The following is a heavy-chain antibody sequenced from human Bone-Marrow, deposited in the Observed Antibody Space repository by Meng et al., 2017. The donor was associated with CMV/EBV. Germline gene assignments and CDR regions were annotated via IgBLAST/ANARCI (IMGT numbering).Heavy chain of an antibody. CDR1: GGTFSSYA. CDR3: ARDPRFLGATNYYYYYGMDV. J-gene: IGHJ6*02. D-gene: IGHD3-3*01. V-gene: IGHV1-69*05. CDR2: IIPIFGTA. Sequence: SVKVSCKASGGTFSSYAISWVRQAPGQGLEWMGGIIPIFGTANYAQKFQGRVTSTTDESTSTAYMELSSLRSEDTAVYYCARDPRFLGATNYYYYYGMDVWGQGTTVTVSS.